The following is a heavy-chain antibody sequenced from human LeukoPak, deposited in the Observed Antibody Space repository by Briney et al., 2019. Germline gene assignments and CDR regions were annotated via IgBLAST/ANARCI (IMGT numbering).Heavy chain of an antibody. D-gene: IGHD2/OR15-2a*01. Sequence: SETLSLTCTVSGGSISSYYWSWIRQPPGKGLEWIGEINHSGSTNYNPSLKSRVTISVDTSKNQFSLKLSSVTAADTAVYYCAKLSSPPYYYYYMDVWGKGTTVTISS. CDR2: INHSGST. CDR3: AKLSSPPYYYYYMDV. V-gene: IGHV4-34*01. CDR1: GGSISSYY. J-gene: IGHJ6*03.